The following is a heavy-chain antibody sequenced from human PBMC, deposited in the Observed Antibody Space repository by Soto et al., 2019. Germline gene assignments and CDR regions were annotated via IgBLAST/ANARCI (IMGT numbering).Heavy chain of an antibody. J-gene: IGHJ4*02. V-gene: IGHV3-30*09. D-gene: IGHD2-2*02. CDR1: GFTFVTFA. CDR2: ISYDGNNK. Sequence: PVGSLRLSCAASGFTFVTFAMHWVRQAPGKGLEWVAVISYDGNNKYYADSVQGRFAVSRDNSKNTLFLQMNSLTNEDTAVYYCARDRDGYCTTTTCYTAALDFWGQGTLVTVSS. CDR3: ARDRDGYCTTTTCYTAALDF.